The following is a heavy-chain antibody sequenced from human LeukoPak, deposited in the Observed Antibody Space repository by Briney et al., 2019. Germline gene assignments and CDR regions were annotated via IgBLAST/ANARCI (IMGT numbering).Heavy chain of an antibody. Sequence: PGGSLRLSCAASGFTFSSYAMNWVRQAPGKGLEWVSSISSSSSYIYYADSVKGRFTISRDNAKNSLYPQMNSLRAEDTAVYYCARDLPRRGLLRYYYYMDVWGKGTTVTVSS. D-gene: IGHD2/OR15-2a*01. J-gene: IGHJ6*03. CDR3: ARDLPRRGLLRYYYYMDV. CDR1: GFTFSSYA. CDR2: ISSSSSYI. V-gene: IGHV3-21*01.